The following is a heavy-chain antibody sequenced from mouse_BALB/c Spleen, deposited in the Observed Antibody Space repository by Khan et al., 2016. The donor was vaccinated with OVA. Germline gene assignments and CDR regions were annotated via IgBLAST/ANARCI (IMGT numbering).Heavy chain of an antibody. CDR2: INPSTGYT. Sequence: QVQLKQSGAELAKPGASVKMSCKASGYTFTSYWMHWVKQRPGQGLEWIGYINPSTGYTEYNQKFKDKATLTTDKSSSTAYTQLSSLTSEDSAVYYCAASILFYYSMDYWGQGTSVTVSS. J-gene: IGHJ4*01. CDR1: GYTFTSYW. V-gene: IGHV1-7*01. D-gene: IGHD6-1*01. CDR3: AASILFYYSMDY.